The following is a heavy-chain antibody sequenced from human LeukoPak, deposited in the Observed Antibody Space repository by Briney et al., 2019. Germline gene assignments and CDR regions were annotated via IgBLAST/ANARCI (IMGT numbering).Heavy chain of an antibody. D-gene: IGHD3-3*01. CDR2: INHSGST. CDR3: ARGRYDFWSGYLIRAWFDP. J-gene: IGHJ5*02. CDR1: GGPFSGYY. V-gene: IGHV4-34*01. Sequence: PSGTLSLTCAVYGGPFSGYYWSWIRQPPGKGAEWIGAINHSGSTNYNPSLKSRVTISVDTSENQFSLNLSSVTAADTAVYYCARGRYDFWSGYLIRAWFDPWGQGTLVTVSS.